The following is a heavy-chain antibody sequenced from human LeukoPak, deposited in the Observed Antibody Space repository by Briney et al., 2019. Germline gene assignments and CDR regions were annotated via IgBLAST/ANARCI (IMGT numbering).Heavy chain of an antibody. Sequence: SETLSLTCTVSGGSISSGTYYRSWIRQPAGKGLEWIGRIYTSGSTNYNPSLKSRITISVDTSKNQFSLKLSSVTAADTAVYYCARQQQLVRPPYFDYWGQGTLVTVSS. V-gene: IGHV4-61*02. D-gene: IGHD6-13*01. J-gene: IGHJ4*02. CDR1: GGSISSGTYY. CDR2: IYTSGST. CDR3: ARQQQLVRPPYFDY.